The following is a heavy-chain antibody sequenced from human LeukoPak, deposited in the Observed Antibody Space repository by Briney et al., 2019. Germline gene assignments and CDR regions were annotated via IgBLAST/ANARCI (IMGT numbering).Heavy chain of an antibody. CDR3: ASYTAMAPYYFDY. CDR2: IYYSGST. Sequence: PSETLSLTCTVSGGSISSGDYYWRWIRQPPGKGLEWIGYIYYSGSTYYNPSLKSRVTISVDTSKNQFSLKLSSVTAADTAVYYCASYTAMAPYYFDYWGQGTLVTVSS. V-gene: IGHV4-30-4*01. D-gene: IGHD5-18*01. J-gene: IGHJ4*02. CDR1: GGSISSGDYY.